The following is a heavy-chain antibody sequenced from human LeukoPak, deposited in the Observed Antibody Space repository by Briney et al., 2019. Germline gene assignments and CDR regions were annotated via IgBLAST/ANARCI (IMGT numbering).Heavy chain of an antibody. J-gene: IGHJ4*02. Sequence: ASVKVSCQTSGYTFTDFYMHWVRQAPGQGLEWMGWINPNSGGTNYAQKFQGRVTLTRDTSTSTAYMELSRLRSDDTAVYYCARDSQAFCSGVSCLNYFDYWGQGTLVTVSS. CDR2: INPNSGGT. CDR3: ARDSQAFCSGVSCLNYFDY. CDR1: GYTFTDFY. D-gene: IGHD2-15*01. V-gene: IGHV1-2*02.